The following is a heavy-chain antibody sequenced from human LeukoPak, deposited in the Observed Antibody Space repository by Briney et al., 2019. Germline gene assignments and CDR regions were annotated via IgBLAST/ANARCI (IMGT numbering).Heavy chain of an antibody. J-gene: IGHJ6*02. CDR2: IIPILGMA. V-gene: IGHV1-69*04. CDR1: GGTFSSYA. CDR3: ARDLQGDSSGYYSGMDV. D-gene: IGHD3-22*01. Sequence: SVKVSCKASGGTFSSYAISWVRQAPGQGLEWMGRIIPILGMANYAQKFQGRVTITADKSTSTAYMELSSLRSEDTAVYYCARDLQGDSSGYYSGMDVWGQGTTVTVSS.